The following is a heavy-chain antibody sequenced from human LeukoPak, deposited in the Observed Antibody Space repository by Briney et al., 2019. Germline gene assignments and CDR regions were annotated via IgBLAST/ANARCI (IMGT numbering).Heavy chain of an antibody. Sequence: GGSLRLSCAASGFTFSSYAMSWVRQAPGKGLEWVSAISGSGGSTSYADSVKGRFSISRDNSNNMLYLQMNSLRADDTAVYYCAKDVKSAVTGQFDPWGQGTLVTVSS. D-gene: IGHD2-21*02. CDR3: AKDVKSAVTGQFDP. J-gene: IGHJ5*02. CDR1: GFTFSSYA. CDR2: ISGSGGST. V-gene: IGHV3-23*01.